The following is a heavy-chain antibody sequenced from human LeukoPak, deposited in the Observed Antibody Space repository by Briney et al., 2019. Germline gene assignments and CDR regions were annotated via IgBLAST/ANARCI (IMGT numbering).Heavy chain of an antibody. J-gene: IGHJ4*02. D-gene: IGHD5-18*01. CDR1: GGSFSGYY. CDR3: ARGVQPSLDY. CDR2: INHSGST. V-gene: IGHV4-34*01. Sequence: PSETLSLTCAVYGGSFSGYYWSWIRQPPGKGLEWIGEINHSGSTNYNPSLKSRVTISVDTSKNQFSLKLSSVTAADTAVYYCARGVQPSLDYWGQGTLVTVSS.